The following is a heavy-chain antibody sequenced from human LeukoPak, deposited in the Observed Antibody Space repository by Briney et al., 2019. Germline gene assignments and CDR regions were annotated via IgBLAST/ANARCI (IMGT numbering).Heavy chain of an antibody. Sequence: GGSLRLSCEASGFTFSAYAMTWVRQAPGKGLEWVGFIRSKAYGGTTEFAASVKGRFTISRDDSKSIAYLQMNSLKTEDTAVYYCTTYDPSNYYGMDVWGQGTTVTVS. J-gene: IGHJ6*02. V-gene: IGHV3-49*04. CDR1: GFTFSAYA. CDR3: TTYDPSNYYGMDV. D-gene: IGHD5-12*01. CDR2: IRSKAYGGTT.